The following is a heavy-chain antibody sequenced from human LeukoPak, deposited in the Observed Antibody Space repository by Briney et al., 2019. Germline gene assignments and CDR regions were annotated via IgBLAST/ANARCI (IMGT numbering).Heavy chain of an antibody. D-gene: IGHD3-10*01. CDR1: GFTFSSYA. J-gene: IGHJ4*02. Sequence: GGSLRLSCAASGFTFSSYAMSWVRQAPGKGLEWVSAISASGGSTYYADSVKGRFTISRDNSRNTLYLQMNSLRAEDTAVYYCAKDWSLLWFGELFSNDYWGQGTLVTVSS. V-gene: IGHV3-23*01. CDR2: ISASGGST. CDR3: AKDWSLLWFGELFSNDY.